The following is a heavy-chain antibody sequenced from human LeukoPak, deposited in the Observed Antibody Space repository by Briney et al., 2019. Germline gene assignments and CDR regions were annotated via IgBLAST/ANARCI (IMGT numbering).Heavy chain of an antibody. CDR2: ISAYNGKT. V-gene: IGHV1-18*01. CDR3: ARLSSSGWPLECMDV. D-gene: IGHD6-19*01. J-gene: IGHJ6*02. CDR1: GYTFTSYA. Sequence: GASVKVSCKASGYTFTSYAVSWVRQAPGQGLEWMGWISAYNGKTNYPRNFQDRVTMTIDTSTTTVYMQLWGLRPDDTAVYYCARLSSSGWPLECMDVWGQGTTVTVPS.